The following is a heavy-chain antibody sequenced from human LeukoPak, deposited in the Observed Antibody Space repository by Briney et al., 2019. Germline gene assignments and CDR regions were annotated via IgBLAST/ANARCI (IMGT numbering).Heavy chain of an antibody. CDR1: GFTFSSYS. D-gene: IGHD2-2*01. J-gene: IGHJ3*02. V-gene: IGHV3-21*04. Sequence: GGSLRLSCAASGFTFSSYSMNWVRQAPGKGLEWVSSISSSSSYIYYADSVKGRFTISRDNAKNSLYLQMNSLRAEDTAVYYCAKDLLVVPAAPDAFDIWGQGTMVTVSS. CDR2: ISSSSSYI. CDR3: AKDLLVVPAAPDAFDI.